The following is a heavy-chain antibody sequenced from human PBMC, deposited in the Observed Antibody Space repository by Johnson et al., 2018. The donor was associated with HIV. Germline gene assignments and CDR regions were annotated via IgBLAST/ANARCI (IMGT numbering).Heavy chain of an antibody. V-gene: IGHV3-48*04. J-gene: IGHJ3*02. CDR2: ISTSGGGI. D-gene: IGHD1-26*01. CDR3: ARGAQWELLIDAFDI. Sequence: EVQVVESGGGVVQPGGSLRLSCAASGFTFSNFGMHWIRQAPGKGLEWVSHISTSGGGIYYAASVKGRFTISRDNAKNSLYLQMNSLRAEAPALYYCARGAQWELLIDAFDILGQGTMVTVSS. CDR1: GFTFSNFG.